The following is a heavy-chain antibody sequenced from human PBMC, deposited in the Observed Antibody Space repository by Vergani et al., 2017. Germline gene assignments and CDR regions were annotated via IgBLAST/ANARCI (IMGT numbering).Heavy chain of an antibody. D-gene: IGHD1-26*01. J-gene: IGHJ4*02. CDR1: GGSISRYY. CDR3: ARGQWELPNNFDY. Sequence: QVQLQESGPGLVKPSETLSLTCTVSGGSISRYYWSWIRQPPGKGLEWIGYIYYSGSTNYNPSLKSRVTISVDTSKNQFSLKLSSVTAADTAVYYCARGQWELPNNFDYWGQGTLVTVSS. CDR2: IYYSGST. V-gene: IGHV4-59*01.